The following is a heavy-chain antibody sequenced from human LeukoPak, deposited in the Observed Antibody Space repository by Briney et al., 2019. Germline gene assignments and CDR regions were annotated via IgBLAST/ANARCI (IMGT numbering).Heavy chain of an antibody. CDR2: ISYDGSNK. D-gene: IGHD5-12*01. CDR3: AKDHPGYSGYDY. J-gene: IGHJ4*02. Sequence: GGSLRLSCAASGFTFSSYGMHWDRQAPGKGLEWVAVISYDGSNKYYADSVKGRFTISRDNSKNTLYLQMNSLRAEDTAVYYCAKDHPGYSGYDYWGQGTLVTVSS. CDR1: GFTFSSYG. V-gene: IGHV3-30*18.